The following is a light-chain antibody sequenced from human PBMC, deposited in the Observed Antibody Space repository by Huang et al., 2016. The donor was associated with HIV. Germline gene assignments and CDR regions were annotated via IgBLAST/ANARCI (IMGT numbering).Light chain of an antibody. Sequence: DIQMTQSPSSLSASVGDRVTITCRASQSISSYLNWYQQKPGKAPKLLIYAASSFQSGVPSRFSGSGSGTDFTLTISSLQPEDFATYYCQQSYSTTNTFGQGTKLEIK. CDR3: QQSYSTTNT. V-gene: IGKV1-39*01. CDR2: AAS. CDR1: QSISSY. J-gene: IGKJ2*01.